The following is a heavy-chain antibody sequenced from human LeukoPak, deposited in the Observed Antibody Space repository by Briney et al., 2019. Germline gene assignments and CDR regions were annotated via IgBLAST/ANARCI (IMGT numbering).Heavy chain of an antibody. J-gene: IGHJ5*02. D-gene: IGHD5-18*01. CDR1: GGSISSYY. CDR2: IYYSGST. V-gene: IGHV4-59*01. CDR3: ASVDTAMVFNWFDP. Sequence: SETLSLTCTVSGGSISSYYWSWIRQPPGKGLEWIGYIYYSGSTNYNPSLKSRVTISVDTSKNQFSLKLSSVTAADTAVYYCASVDTAMVFNWFDPWGQGTLVTVSS.